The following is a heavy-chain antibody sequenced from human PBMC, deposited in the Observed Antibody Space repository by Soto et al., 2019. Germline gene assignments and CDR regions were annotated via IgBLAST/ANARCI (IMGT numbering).Heavy chain of an antibody. Sequence: EVQLVESGGGLVQPGRSLRLSCAASGFTFDDYAMHWVRQAPGKGLEWVSGISWNSGSIGYADSVKGRFTISRDNATNSLYLQMNSLRAEDTALYYCAKAVAGTHDYYMDVWGKGTTVTVS. CDR1: GFTFDDYA. CDR2: ISWNSGSI. CDR3: AKAVAGTHDYYMDV. V-gene: IGHV3-9*01. D-gene: IGHD6-19*01. J-gene: IGHJ6*03.